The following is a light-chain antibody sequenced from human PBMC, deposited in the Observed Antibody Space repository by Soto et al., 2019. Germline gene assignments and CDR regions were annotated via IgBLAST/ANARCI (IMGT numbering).Light chain of an antibody. CDR2: EVS. CDR3: DSYTSSRAYV. Sequence: QSVLTQPASVSGSPGQSITISCTGTSSDVGGYNYVSWYQQQAGKAPKLIIHEVSNRPSGVSNRFSGSKSGNTASLTISGLQAEDEADYYCDSYTSSRAYVFGMGTKLTV. V-gene: IGLV2-14*01. CDR1: SSDVGGYNY. J-gene: IGLJ1*01.